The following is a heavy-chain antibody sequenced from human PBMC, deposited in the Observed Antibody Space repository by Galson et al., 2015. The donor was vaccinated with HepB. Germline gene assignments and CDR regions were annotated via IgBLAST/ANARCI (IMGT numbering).Heavy chain of an antibody. CDR2: ISYDGSNK. V-gene: IGHV3-30*04. J-gene: IGHJ3*01. D-gene: IGHD2-2*01. CDR3: AIASSTAIVPLA. Sequence: SLRLSCAASGFTFSSYAMHWVRQAPGKGLEWVAVISYDGSNKYYADSVKGRFTISRDNSKNTLYLQMNSLRAEDTAVYYCAIASSTAIVPLAWGQGTMVTVSS. CDR1: GFTFSSYA.